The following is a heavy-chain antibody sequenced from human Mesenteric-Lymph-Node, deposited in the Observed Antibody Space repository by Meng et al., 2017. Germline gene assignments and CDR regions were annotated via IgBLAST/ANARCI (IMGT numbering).Heavy chain of an antibody. CDR1: GCSISSSNW. V-gene: IGHV4-4*02. J-gene: IGHJ4*02. CDR3: ARVGQWLPIDY. D-gene: IGHD6-19*01. CDR2: IYHSGST. Sequence: QGELEESGPGLLEPSGTPSPACAVSGCSISSSNWWSWVRQPPGKGLEWIGEIYHSGSTNYNPSLKSRVTISVDKSKNQFSLNLSSVTAADTAVYYCARVGQWLPIDYWGQGTLVTVSS.